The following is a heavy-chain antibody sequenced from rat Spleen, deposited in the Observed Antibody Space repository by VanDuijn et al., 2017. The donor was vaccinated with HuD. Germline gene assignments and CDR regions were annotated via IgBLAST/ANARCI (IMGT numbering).Heavy chain of an antibody. CDR1: GFIFSNYG. J-gene: IGHJ2*01. V-gene: IGHV5S13*01. CDR3: SRADYYYGSYPLDY. CDR2: ISTGGGVT. D-gene: IGHD1-2*01. Sequence: EVQLVESGGGLVQPGRSLKLSCAASGFIFSNYGMAWVRQTPTKGLEWVASISTGGGVTYYRDSVKGRFTISRDNDKSTLHLQMDSLRSEDTATYYCSRADYYYGSYPLDYWGQGVMVTISS.